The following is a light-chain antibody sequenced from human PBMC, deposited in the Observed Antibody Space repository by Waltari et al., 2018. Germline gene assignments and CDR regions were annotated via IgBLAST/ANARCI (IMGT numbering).Light chain of an antibody. V-gene: IGKV1-5*03. CDR2: MAS. CDR1: QSVGTW. J-gene: IGKJ2*01. CDR3: QQYSSFST. Sequence: DIQMTQSPSTLSASVGDRVTISCRASQSVGTWLAWYQQKPGKAPKLLIYMASSLESGVPARFSRSGSGTEFTLTSSSLQPDDFATYSCQQYSSFSTFGQGTKVDI.